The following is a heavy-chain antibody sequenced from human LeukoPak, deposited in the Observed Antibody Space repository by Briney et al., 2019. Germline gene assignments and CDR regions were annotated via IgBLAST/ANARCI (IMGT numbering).Heavy chain of an antibody. J-gene: IGHJ4*02. V-gene: IGHV4-31*03. CDR2: SSYSGST. CDR3: AREGSDWVFDY. D-gene: IGHD6-19*01. Sequence: SQTLSLTCTVSGGSFSSGTYYWSWIRQRPGKGLEWIGCSSYSGSTYYNPSLKGRFTISVDTSKNQFSLNLISVTAADTAVYYCAREGSDWVFDYWGQGTLVTVSS. CDR1: GGSFSSGTYY.